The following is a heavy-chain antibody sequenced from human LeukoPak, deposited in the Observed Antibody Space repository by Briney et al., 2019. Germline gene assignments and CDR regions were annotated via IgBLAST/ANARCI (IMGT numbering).Heavy chain of an antibody. V-gene: IGHV3-48*02. Sequence: GGSLRLSCAASGFILSSYGMNWVRQAPGKGLERVSYISSSSSTIYYAASVKGRFTISRDNAKNSLYLQINSLRDEDTAVYYCARDLWFGGQGTLVTVSS. CDR3: ARDLWF. D-gene: IGHD3-10*01. CDR2: ISSSSSTI. J-gene: IGHJ4*02. CDR1: GFILSSYG.